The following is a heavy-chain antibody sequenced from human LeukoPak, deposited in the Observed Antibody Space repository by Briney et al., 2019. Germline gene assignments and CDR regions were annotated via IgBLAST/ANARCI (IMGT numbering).Heavy chain of an antibody. CDR3: ARARGRRDGYNLGY. Sequence: SETLSLTCAVYGGSFSGYYWSWIRQPPGKGLEWIGEINHSGSTNYNPSLKSRVTISVDTSKNQFSLKLSSVTAADTAVYYCARARGRRDGYNLGYWGQGTLVTVPS. V-gene: IGHV4-34*01. CDR2: INHSGST. CDR1: GGSFSGYY. J-gene: IGHJ4*02. D-gene: IGHD5-24*01.